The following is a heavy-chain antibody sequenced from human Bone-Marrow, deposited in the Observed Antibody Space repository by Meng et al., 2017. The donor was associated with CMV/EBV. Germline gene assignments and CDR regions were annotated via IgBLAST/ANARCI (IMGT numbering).Heavy chain of an antibody. CDR1: GFTFSSYS. CDR2: ISSSSSYI. Sequence: GESLKISCAASGFTFSSYSMNWVRRAPGKGLEWVSSISSSSSYIYYADSVKGRFTISRDNAKNSLYLQMNSLRAEDTAVYYCAKDSVTMVPSYAFDIWGQGTMVTVSS. CDR3: AKDSVTMVPSYAFDI. V-gene: IGHV3-21*01. J-gene: IGHJ3*02. D-gene: IGHD3-10*01.